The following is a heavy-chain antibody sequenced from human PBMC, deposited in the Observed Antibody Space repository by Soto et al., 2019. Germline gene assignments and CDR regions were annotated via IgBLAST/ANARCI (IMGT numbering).Heavy chain of an antibody. D-gene: IGHD2-15*01. J-gene: IGHJ6*02. CDR1: GGSISSSSYY. CDR2: IYYSGST. V-gene: IGHV4-39*07. CDR3: AAQRYCSGGSCYSGYYYGMDV. Sequence: SETLSLTCTVSGGSISSSSYYWGWIRQPPGKGLEWIGSIYYSGSTYYNPSLKSRVTISVDTSKNQFSLKLNSVTAADTAVYYCAAQRYCSGGSCYSGYYYGMDVWGQGTTVHRLL.